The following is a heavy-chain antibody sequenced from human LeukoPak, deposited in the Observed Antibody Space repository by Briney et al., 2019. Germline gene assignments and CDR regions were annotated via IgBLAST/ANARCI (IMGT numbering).Heavy chain of an antibody. Sequence: GGSLRLSCAASGFTFSSYAMHWVRQAPGKGLEWVAVISYDGSNKYYADSVKGRFTISRDNSKNTLYLQMNSLRAEDTAVYYCAREYSGSYFWGDLETYYFDYWGQGTLVTASS. D-gene: IGHD1-26*01. V-gene: IGHV3-30*04. CDR3: AREYSGSYFWGDLETYYFDY. CDR1: GFTFSSYA. J-gene: IGHJ4*02. CDR2: ISYDGSNK.